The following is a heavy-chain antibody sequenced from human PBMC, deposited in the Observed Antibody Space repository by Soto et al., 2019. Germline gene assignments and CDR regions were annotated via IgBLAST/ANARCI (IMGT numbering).Heavy chain of an antibody. CDR2: IYYSGST. Sequence: QLQLQESGPGLVKPSETLSLTCTVSGGSISSSSYYWGWIRQPPGKGLEWIGSIYYSGSTYYNPSLKSRVTISVDTSKNQFALKLSSVTAADTALYYCATLWFGEGNYWGQGTRVTVSS. CDR3: ATLWFGEGNY. D-gene: IGHD3-10*01. CDR1: GGSISSSSYY. J-gene: IGHJ4*02. V-gene: IGHV4-39*01.